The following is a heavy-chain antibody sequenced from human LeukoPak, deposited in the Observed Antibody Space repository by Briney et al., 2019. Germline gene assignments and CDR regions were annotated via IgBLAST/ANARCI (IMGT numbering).Heavy chain of an antibody. CDR2: IYYSGST. D-gene: IGHD3-10*01. V-gene: IGHV4-31*03. CDR3: ARCRDSRGSSPIWFGELEYYFDY. Sequence: SETLSLTCTVSGGSISSGGYYWSWIRQHPGKGLEWIGYIYYSGSTYYNPSLKSRVTISVDTSKNQFSLKLSSVTAADTAVYYCARCRDSRGSSPIWFGELEYYFDYWGQGTLVTVSS. J-gene: IGHJ4*02. CDR1: GGSISSGGYY.